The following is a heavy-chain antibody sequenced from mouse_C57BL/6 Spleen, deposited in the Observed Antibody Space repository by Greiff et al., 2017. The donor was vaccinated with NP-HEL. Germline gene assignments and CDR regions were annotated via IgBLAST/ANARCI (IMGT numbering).Heavy chain of an antibody. Sequence: VQLQQSGPELVKPGASVKIPCKASGYTFTDYNMDWVKQSHGKSLEWIGDINPNNGGTIYNQKFKGKATLTVDKSSSTAYMELRSLTSEDTAVYYCARSNYYGSLFDYWGQGTTLTVPT. CDR3: ARSNYYGSLFDY. CDR2: INPNNGGT. V-gene: IGHV1-18*01. D-gene: IGHD1-1*01. CDR1: GYTFTDYN. J-gene: IGHJ2*01.